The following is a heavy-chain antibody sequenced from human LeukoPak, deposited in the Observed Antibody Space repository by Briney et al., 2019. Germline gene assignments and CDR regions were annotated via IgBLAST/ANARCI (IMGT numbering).Heavy chain of an antibody. V-gene: IGHV4-31*03. Sequence: SETLSLTFSVSGVSISSGDSFWSWIRQSAGRGLEWIGYIRTSGSTLYNVSLKSRVTISADASRNQFSLKLDSVTAADTAVYFCARDPRGGAGASFDVWGRGRMVTVSS. CDR3: ARDPRGGAGASFDV. CDR2: IRTSGST. CDR1: GVSISSGDSF. J-gene: IGHJ3*01. D-gene: IGHD2-21*01.